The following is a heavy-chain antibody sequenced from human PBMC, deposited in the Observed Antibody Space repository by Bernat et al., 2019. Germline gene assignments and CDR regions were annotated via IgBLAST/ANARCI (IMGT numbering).Heavy chain of an antibody. D-gene: IGHD6-13*01. CDR2: ISSSSSYR. Sequence: EVQLVESGGGLVKPGGSLRLSCAASGFTFSSYSMNWVRQAPGKGLEWVSSISSSSSYRNYADSVKGRFTTSRDNAKNSLYLQMNSLRAEDTAVYYCARDAALAAAGVYYYYGMDVWGQGTTVTVSS. CDR3: ARDAALAAAGVYYYYGMDV. CDR1: GFTFSSYS. V-gene: IGHV3-21*01. J-gene: IGHJ6*02.